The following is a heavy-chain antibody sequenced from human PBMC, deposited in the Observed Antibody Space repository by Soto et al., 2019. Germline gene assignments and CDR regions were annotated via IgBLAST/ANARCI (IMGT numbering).Heavy chain of an antibody. Sequence: VSSVKVSCKASGYTFTSYGISWVRQAPGQGLEWMGLLIPYNGDRIYAQKFQGRVILATDTATNTDYMELGSLRSDDTAVYYCARQYSSSIVDLGMDVWGQGTTVTVSS. J-gene: IGHJ6*02. CDR1: GYTFTSYG. CDR3: ARQYSSSIVDLGMDV. CDR2: LIPYNGDR. D-gene: IGHD6-6*01. V-gene: IGHV1-18*01.